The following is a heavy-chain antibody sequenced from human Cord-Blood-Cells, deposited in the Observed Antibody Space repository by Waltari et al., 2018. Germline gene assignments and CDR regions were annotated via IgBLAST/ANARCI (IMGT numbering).Heavy chain of an antibody. V-gene: IGHV4-39*01. Sequence: QLQLQESGPGLVKPSETLSLTCTVSGGSISSSSYYWGWIRQPPGKGLEWIGSIYYSGSTNHHPSPRSRVTISVDTSKNQFSLKVSSVTAADTAVYYCARHLQLTGDFDYWGQGTLVTVSS. CDR2: IYYSGST. CDR3: ARHLQLTGDFDY. D-gene: IGHD7-27*01. J-gene: IGHJ4*02. CDR1: GGSISSSSYY.